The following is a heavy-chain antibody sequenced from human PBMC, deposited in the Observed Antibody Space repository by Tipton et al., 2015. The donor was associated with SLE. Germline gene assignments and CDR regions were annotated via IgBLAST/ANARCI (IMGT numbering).Heavy chain of an antibody. D-gene: IGHD6-13*01. V-gene: IGHV4-34*01. CDR1: GGSFSGYY. CDR2: INHSGST. CDR3: ARRGSFGAFDI. Sequence: TLSLTCAVYGGSFSGYYWSWIRQPPGKGLEWIGEINHSGSTNYNPSLKSRVTISVDTSENQFSLNLSSVTAADTAVYYCARRGSFGAFDIWGQGTMVTVSS. J-gene: IGHJ3*02.